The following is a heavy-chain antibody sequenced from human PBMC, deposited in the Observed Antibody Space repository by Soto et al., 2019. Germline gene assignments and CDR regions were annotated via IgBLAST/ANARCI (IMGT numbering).Heavy chain of an antibody. CDR1: GGTFSSYT. CDR3: ATSFDNDSLPGVQYYYNMDV. CDR2: IIPILNIS. D-gene: IGHD3-16*02. V-gene: IGHV1-69*02. Sequence: QVQLVQSGAEVKKPGSSVKVSCKASGGTFSSYTINWVRQAPGQGLEWMGRIIPILNISNFAQRFQGRVTITADKCMTSAYRERSSRRSEDTAVYYCATSFDNDSLPGVQYYYNMDVWGKGTTVTVSS. J-gene: IGHJ6*03.